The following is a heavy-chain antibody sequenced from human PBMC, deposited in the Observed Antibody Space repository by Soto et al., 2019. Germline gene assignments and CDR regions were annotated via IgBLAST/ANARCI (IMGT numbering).Heavy chain of an antibody. Sequence: QVQLQESGPGLVKPSQTLSLTCTVSGDYISNGGYYWSWIRQHPGKGLEWIGYIYYSGSTVYNPSLNSRTTISVDTSKNQFSLKLSSVTAADTAVYYCAREGGSYSSYFDFWGQGTLVTVSS. J-gene: IGHJ4*02. V-gene: IGHV4-31*03. CDR1: GDYISNGGYY. CDR3: AREGGSYSSYFDF. CDR2: IYYSGST. D-gene: IGHD1-26*01.